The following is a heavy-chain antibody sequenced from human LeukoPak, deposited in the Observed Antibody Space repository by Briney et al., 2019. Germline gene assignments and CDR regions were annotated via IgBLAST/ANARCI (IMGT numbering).Heavy chain of an antibody. CDR3: ARFEQWLAKFDY. V-gene: IGHV4-34*01. Sequence: PSETLSLTCAVYGGSFSGYYWSWIRQPPGKGLEWMGEINHSGSTNYNPSLKSRVTISVDTSKNQFSLKLSSVTAADTAVYYCARFEQWLAKFDYWGQGTLVTVSS. D-gene: IGHD6-19*01. CDR2: INHSGST. CDR1: GGSFSGYY. J-gene: IGHJ4*02.